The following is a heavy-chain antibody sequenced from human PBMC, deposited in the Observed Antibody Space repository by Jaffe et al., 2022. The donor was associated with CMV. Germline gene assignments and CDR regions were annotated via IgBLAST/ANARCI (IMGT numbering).Heavy chain of an antibody. CDR2: IYYSGST. D-gene: IGHD2-8*02. V-gene: IGHV4-39*01. CDR3: ARHPTRYCAGGDCYLAFFDY. CDR1: GVSISSTSYY. Sequence: QLQLQESGPGLLKPSETLSLTCTVSGVSISSTSYYWGWIRQPPGKGLEWIGSIYYSGSTYYNPSLKSRVSMSVDTSNYQFSLRLNSVTAADTAVYYCARHPTRYCAGGDCYLAFFDYWGQGTLVTVSS. J-gene: IGHJ4*02.